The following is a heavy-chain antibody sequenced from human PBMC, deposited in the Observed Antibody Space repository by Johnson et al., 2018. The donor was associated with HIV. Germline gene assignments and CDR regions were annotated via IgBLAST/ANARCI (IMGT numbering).Heavy chain of an antibody. V-gene: IGHV3-20*04. CDR3: ARSVGYYDSSGYYYGDAFDI. CDR1: GFNFDDHG. J-gene: IGHJ3*02. D-gene: IGHD3-22*01. Sequence: MLLVESGGAVVRPGGSLRLSCAASGFNFDDHGMSWVRQAPGKGLEWVSGIKWNGGSTGYADSVKGRFTISRDNAKNSLYLQMNSLRAEDTALYYCARSVGYYDSSGYYYGDAFDIWGQGTMVTVSS. CDR2: IKWNGGST.